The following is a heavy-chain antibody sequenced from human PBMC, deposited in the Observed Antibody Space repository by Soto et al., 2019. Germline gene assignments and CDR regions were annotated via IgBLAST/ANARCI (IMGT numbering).Heavy chain of an antibody. CDR1: GYRFTSYW. D-gene: IGHD3-9*01. Sequence: GESLKISCKGSGYRFTSYWIGWVRQMPGKGLEWMGIIYPGDSDTRYSPSFQGQVTISADKSINTAYLQWSSVKASDTAMYYCARHSTYSDILTGIEGLHDWGQGTLVTVSS. CDR2: IYPGDSDT. CDR3: ARHSTYSDILTGIEGLHD. J-gene: IGHJ4*02. V-gene: IGHV5-51*01.